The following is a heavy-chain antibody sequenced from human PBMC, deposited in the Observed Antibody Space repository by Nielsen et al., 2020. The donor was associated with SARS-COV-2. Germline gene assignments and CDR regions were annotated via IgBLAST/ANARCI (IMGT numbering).Heavy chain of an antibody. V-gene: IGHV3-7*01. D-gene: IGHD3-10*01. CDR2: IKQDGSEK. Sequence: GGSLRLSCAASGFTFSSYWMSWVRQAPGKGLEWVANIKQDGSEKYYADSVKGRFTISRDNSKNTLYLQMNSLRAEDTAVYYCAKARGTMVRGVMKYGMDVWGQGTTVTVSS. CDR3: AKARGTMVRGVMKYGMDV. J-gene: IGHJ6*02. CDR1: GFTFSSYW.